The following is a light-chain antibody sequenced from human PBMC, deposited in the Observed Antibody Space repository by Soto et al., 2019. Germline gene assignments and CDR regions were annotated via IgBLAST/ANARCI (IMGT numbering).Light chain of an antibody. CDR2: AAS. J-gene: IGKJ4*01. V-gene: IGKV1-6*01. CDR3: LQDYSYPLT. Sequence: AIQMTQSPSSLSASVGDRITITCRASQGIRNDLSWYQQKSGKAPKLLIFAASSLQSGVPSRFSGSGSGTDFTLTISSLQPEDFATYYCLQDYSYPLTFDGGTKVEIK. CDR1: QGIRND.